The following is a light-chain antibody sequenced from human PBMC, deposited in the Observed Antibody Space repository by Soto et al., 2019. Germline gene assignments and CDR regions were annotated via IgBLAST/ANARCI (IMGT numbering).Light chain of an antibody. CDR2: GAS. CDR1: QSVSSN. J-gene: IGKJ1*01. CDR3: QQYNKWPRT. Sequence: VRTKYPATLSVSPGERATLSCRASQSVSSNLPWYQQKPGQAPRPLIYGASTRATGIPARFSGSGSGTEFTLTISSLQSEDFAVYYCQQYNKWPRTFGQGTMAEI. V-gene: IGKV3-15*01.